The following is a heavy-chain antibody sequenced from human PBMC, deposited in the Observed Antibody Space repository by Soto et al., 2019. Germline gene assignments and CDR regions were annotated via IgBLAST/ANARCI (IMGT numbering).Heavy chain of an antibody. CDR2: IYYSGST. Sequence: QVQLQESGPGLVKPSQTLSLTCTVSGGSISSGGYYWSWIRQHPGKGLEWIGYIYYSGSTYYNPSLKSRVTIAVDPSKNPFSLKLSSVTAADTAVYYCARVLNSYWYFDYWGQGTLVTVSS. CDR3: ARVLNSYWYFDY. D-gene: IGHD2-8*02. CDR1: GGSISSGGYY. V-gene: IGHV4-31*03. J-gene: IGHJ4*02.